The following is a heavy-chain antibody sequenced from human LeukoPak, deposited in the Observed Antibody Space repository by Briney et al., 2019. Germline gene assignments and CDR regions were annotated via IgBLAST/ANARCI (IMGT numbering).Heavy chain of an antibody. CDR1: GYTFTSYD. CDR2: INPNSGGT. Sequence: VSVKVSCKASGYTFTSYDINWVRQAPGQGLEWMGWINPNSGGTNYAQKFQGRVTMTRDTSISTAYMELSRLRSDDTAVYYCARDANYYDSSGYYGYWGQGTLVTVSS. V-gene: IGHV1-2*02. J-gene: IGHJ4*02. CDR3: ARDANYYDSSGYYGY. D-gene: IGHD3-22*01.